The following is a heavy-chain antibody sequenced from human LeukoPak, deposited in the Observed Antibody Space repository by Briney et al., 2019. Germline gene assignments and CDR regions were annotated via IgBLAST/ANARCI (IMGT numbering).Heavy chain of an antibody. D-gene: IGHD6-13*01. CDR2: IYTSGST. Sequence: SETLSLTCAVYGGSFSGYYWSWIRQPPGKGLEWIGRIYTSGSTNYNPSLKSRVTMSVDTSKNQFSLKLSSVTAADTAVYYCARDRIAAASEDAFDIWGQGTMVTVSS. CDR3: ARDRIAAASEDAFDI. CDR1: GGSFSGYY. J-gene: IGHJ3*02. V-gene: IGHV4-4*07.